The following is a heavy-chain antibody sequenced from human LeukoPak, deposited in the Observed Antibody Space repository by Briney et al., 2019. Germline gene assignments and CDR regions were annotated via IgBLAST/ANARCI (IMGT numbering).Heavy chain of an antibody. V-gene: IGHV4-4*07. CDR2: INSSGST. J-gene: IGHJ6*02. CDR1: GGSISNFY. D-gene: IGHD3-10*01. CDR3: ARDSYGAGAYYGMDV. Sequence: SETLSLTCTVSGGSISNFYWSWIRQPAGKGLEWIGRINSSGSTNYNPSLKSRVTMSVDTSKSQFSLQLTSVTAADTATYYCARDSYGAGAYYGMDVWGQGTTVTVSS.